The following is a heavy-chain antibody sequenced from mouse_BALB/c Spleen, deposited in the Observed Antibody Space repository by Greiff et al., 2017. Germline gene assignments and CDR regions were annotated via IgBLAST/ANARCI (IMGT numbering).Heavy chain of an antibody. V-gene: IGHV10S3*01. CDR2: IRSKSNNYAT. D-gene: IGHD2-1*01. J-gene: IGHJ3*01. CDR3: VRDNYGNSFAY. CDR1: GFTFNTNA. Sequence: TGGGLVQPKGSLKLSCAASGFTFNTNAMNWVRQAPGKGLEWVARIRSKSNNYATYYADSVKDRFTISRDGSQSMLYLQMNNLKTEDTAMYYCVRDNYGNSFAYWGQGTLVTVSA.